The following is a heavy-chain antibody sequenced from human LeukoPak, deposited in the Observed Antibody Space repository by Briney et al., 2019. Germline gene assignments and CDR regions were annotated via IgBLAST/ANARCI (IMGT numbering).Heavy chain of an antibody. D-gene: IGHD6-19*01. J-gene: IGHJ6*02. CDR2: IYYSGST. Sequence: PSETLSLTCTVSGGSISSYYWSWIRQPPGKGLEWIGYIYYSGSTNYNPSLKSRVTISVDTSKNQFSLKLSSVTAADTAVYYCARSADSSGWIYYYYYGMDVWGQGTTVTVSS. CDR3: ARSADSSGWIYYYYYGMDV. V-gene: IGHV4-59*01. CDR1: GGSISSYY.